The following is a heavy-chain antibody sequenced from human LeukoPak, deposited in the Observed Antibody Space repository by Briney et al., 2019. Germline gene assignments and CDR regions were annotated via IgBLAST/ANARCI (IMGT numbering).Heavy chain of an antibody. V-gene: IGHV1-18*01. J-gene: IGHJ6*03. D-gene: IGHD3-9*01. CDR2: ISGNNDYT. CDR3: TNVAKGRYFFYYMDV. Sequence: ASVKVSCKASGYSSNTYGFTWVRQAPGQGLQWIGWISGNNDYTQYAHNLQGRVTMTTDTSTSSGYMELRSLRPDDTAVYYCTNVAKGRYFFYYMDVWGTETTVTVSS. CDR1: GYSSNTYG.